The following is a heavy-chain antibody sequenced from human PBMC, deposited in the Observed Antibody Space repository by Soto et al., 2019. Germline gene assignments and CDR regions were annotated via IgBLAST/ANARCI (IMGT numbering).Heavy chain of an antibody. V-gene: IGHV4-39*01. CDR1: GGSISSSSYY. D-gene: IGHD3-22*01. CDR2: IYYSGST. Sequence: SETLSLTCTVSGGSISSSSYYWGWIRQPPGKGLEWIGSIYYSGSTYYNPSLKSRVTISVDTSKNQFSLKLSSVTAADTAVYYCARHRSYYDSSGYYPNNFDYWGQGTLVTVSS. CDR3: ARHRSYYDSSGYYPNNFDY. J-gene: IGHJ4*02.